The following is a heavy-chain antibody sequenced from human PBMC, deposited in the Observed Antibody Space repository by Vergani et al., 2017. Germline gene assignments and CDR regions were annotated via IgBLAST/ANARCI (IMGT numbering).Heavy chain of an antibody. J-gene: IGHJ6*03. CDR3: TRLATVSTDYMDV. V-gene: IGHV5-51*03. Sequence: EVQLVQSGAEVKKPGESVKISCKGSGYSFTTYWIGWVRQMPGKGLKWMGIIYPGDSDTRYSPSFQGQVTISADKSTSTAYLQWSSLMASDTAMYYCTRLATVSTDYMDVWGKGTTVTVSS. CDR1: GYSFTTYW. CDR2: IYPGDSDT. D-gene: IGHD4-11*01.